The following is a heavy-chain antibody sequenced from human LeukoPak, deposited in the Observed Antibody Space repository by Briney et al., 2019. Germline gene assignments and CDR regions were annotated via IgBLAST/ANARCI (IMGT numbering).Heavy chain of an antibody. V-gene: IGHV3-23*01. CDR2: ISGSGGST. CDR1: GFTFSSYA. CDR3: AKASVGPGTGVIVPDY. J-gene: IGHJ4*02. D-gene: IGHD3-16*02. Sequence: GGSLRLSCAASGFTFSSYAMSWVRQAPGKGLEWVSAISGSGGSTYYTDSVKGRFTISRDNSKNTLNLQMNSLRAEDTAVYYCAKASVGPGTGVIVPDYWGQGTLDTVSS.